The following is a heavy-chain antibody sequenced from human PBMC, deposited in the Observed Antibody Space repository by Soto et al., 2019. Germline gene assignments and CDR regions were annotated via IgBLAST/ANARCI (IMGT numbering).Heavy chain of an antibody. CDR1: GGSISSSSYY. CDR2: IYYSGST. J-gene: IGHJ4*02. D-gene: IGHD3-10*01. V-gene: IGHV4-39*07. CDR3: ASLWFGELLFDY. Sequence: SETLSLTCTVSGGSISSSSYYWGWIRQPPGKGLEWIGSIYYSGSTYYNPSLKSRVTISVDTSKNQFSLKLSSVTAADTAVYYCASLWFGELLFDYWGQGTLVTVSS.